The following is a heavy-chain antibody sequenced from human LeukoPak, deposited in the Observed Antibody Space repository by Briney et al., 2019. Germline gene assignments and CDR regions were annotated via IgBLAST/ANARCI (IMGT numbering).Heavy chain of an antibody. CDR3: ASTTSGYSSSWHLDP. V-gene: IGHV1-2*02. D-gene: IGHD6-13*01. CDR1: GYTFTGYY. CDR2: INPNSGGT. Sequence: ASVKVSCKASGYTFTGYYMHWVRQAPGQGLEWMGWINPNSGGTNYAQKFQGRVTMTRDTSISTAYMELSRLRSEDTAVYYCASTTSGYSSSWHLDPWGQGTLVTVSS. J-gene: IGHJ5*02.